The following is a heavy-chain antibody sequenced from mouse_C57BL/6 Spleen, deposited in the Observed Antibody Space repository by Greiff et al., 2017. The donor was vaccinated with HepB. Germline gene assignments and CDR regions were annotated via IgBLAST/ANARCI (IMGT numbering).Heavy chain of an antibody. J-gene: IGHJ3*01. V-gene: IGHV3-6*01. CDR3: ARDGGGSSFAY. CDR2: ISYDGSN. CDR1: GYSITSGYY. D-gene: IGHD1-1*01. Sequence: ESGPGLVKPSQSLSLTCSVTGYSITSGYYWNWIRQFPGNKLEWMGYISYDGSNNYNPSLKNRISITRDTSKNQFFLKLNSVTTEDTATYYCARDGGGSSFAYWGQGTLVTVSA.